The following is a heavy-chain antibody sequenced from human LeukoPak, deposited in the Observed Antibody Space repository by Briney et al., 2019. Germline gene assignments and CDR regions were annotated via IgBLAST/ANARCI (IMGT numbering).Heavy chain of an antibody. CDR1: GGSISSSNW. Sequence: PSGTLSLTCAVSGGSISSSNWWSWVRQPPGKGLEWIGEIFHSGSTNCNPSLQSRVTISVDESKSQFSLKLSSVTAADTAVYYCARNQMTTVTGFYYYGMDVWGKGTTVTVSS. CDR2: IFHSGST. CDR3: ARNQMTTVTGFYYYGMDV. J-gene: IGHJ6*04. D-gene: IGHD4-17*01. V-gene: IGHV4-4*02.